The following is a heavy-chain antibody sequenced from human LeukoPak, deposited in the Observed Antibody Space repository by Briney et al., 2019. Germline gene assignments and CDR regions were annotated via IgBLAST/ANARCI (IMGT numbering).Heavy chain of an antibody. CDR2: IYYSGST. CDR3: ARHPRRTYYFDY. V-gene: IGHV4-30-4*01. CDR1: GGSISSGDYY. J-gene: IGHJ4*02. Sequence: SETLSLTCTVSGGSISSGDYYWSWIRQPPGKGLEWIGYIYYSGSTYYNPSLKSRVTTSVDTSKNQFSLKLSSVTAADTAVYYCARHPRRTYYFDYWGQGTLVTVSS.